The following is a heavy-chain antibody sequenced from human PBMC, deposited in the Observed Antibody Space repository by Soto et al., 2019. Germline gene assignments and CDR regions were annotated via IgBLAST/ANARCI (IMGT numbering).Heavy chain of an antibody. D-gene: IGHD3-10*01. J-gene: IGHJ4*02. Sequence: SETLSLTYTVSGGSISSYYWSWIRQPPGKGLEWIGYIYYSGSTNYNPSLKSRVTISVDTSKNQFSLKLSSVTAADTAVYYCARIGSGSYYTFDYWGQGTLVTVSS. CDR2: IYYSGST. CDR1: GGSISSYY. CDR3: ARIGSGSYYTFDY. V-gene: IGHV4-59*01.